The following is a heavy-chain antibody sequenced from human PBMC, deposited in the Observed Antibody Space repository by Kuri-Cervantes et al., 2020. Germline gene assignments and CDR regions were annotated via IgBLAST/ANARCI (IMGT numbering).Heavy chain of an antibody. CDR1: GGTFSSYA. J-gene: IGHJ6*02. Sequence: SVKVSCKASGGTFSSYAISWVRQAPGQRLEWMGGIIPIFGTANYAQKFQGRVTITADESTSTAYMELSSLRSEDTAVYYCARDCGGDCYPPLDPPNYYYYYGMDVWGQGTTVTVSS. V-gene: IGHV1-69*13. D-gene: IGHD2-21*02. CDR2: IIPIFGTA. CDR3: ARDCGGDCYPPLDPPNYYYYYGMDV.